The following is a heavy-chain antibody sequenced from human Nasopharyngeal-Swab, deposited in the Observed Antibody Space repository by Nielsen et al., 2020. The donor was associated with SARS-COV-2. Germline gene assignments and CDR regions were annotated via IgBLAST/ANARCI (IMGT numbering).Heavy chain of an antibody. Sequence: ASVKVSCKASGYTFTSYAMHWVRQAPRQRREWMGWINAGNGNKKYSQKFQGRVTITRDTSASTAYMELSSLRSEDTAVYYCARGIAAAGTLDYWGQGTLVTVSS. V-gene: IGHV1-3*01. CDR3: ARGIAAAGTLDY. J-gene: IGHJ4*02. CDR2: INAGNGNK. D-gene: IGHD6-13*01. CDR1: GYTFTSYA.